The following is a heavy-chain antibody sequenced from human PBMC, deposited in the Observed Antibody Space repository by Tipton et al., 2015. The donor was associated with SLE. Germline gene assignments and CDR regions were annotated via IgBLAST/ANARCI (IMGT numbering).Heavy chain of an antibody. J-gene: IGHJ4*02. CDR1: GGSFSGYY. CDR2: IYTSGNT. D-gene: IGHD2-15*01. V-gene: IGHV4-59*10. Sequence: TLSLTCAVYGGSFSGYYWSWIRQPAGKGLEWIGRIYTSGNTNYNPSLESRVTISVDTSKNQFSLKLSSVTAADTAVYYCARGGVGAAGDLYFDYWGQGTLVTVSS. CDR3: ARGGVGAAGDLYFDY.